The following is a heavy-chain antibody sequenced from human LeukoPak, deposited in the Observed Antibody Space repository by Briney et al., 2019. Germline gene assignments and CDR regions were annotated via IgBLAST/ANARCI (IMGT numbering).Heavy chain of an antibody. J-gene: IGHJ3*02. D-gene: IGHD5-18*01. CDR1: GFIFTDYG. V-gene: IGHV3-23*01. CDR3: ARVRGYSFVDAFDI. CDR2: VRVSGGNT. Sequence: PGASLTLSCAASGFIFTDYGMSWVRQPPGKGLEWVSAVRVSGGNTFYADSVKGRFTISRDNSKNTLYLQMNSLRAVDTAVYYCARVRGYSFVDAFDIWGQGTMVTVSS.